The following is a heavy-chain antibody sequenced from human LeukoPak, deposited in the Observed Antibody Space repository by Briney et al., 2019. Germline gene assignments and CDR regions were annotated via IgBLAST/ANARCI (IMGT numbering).Heavy chain of an antibody. J-gene: IGHJ4*02. D-gene: IGHD4-17*01. CDR3: AHLLDYGDNRLDF. V-gene: IGHV1-3*01. CDR1: GYTFTTYA. CDR2: INAADNT. Sequence: ASVKVSCKASGYTFTTYAIHWVRQAPGQRLEWMGWINAADNTKYSQKFQGRVTFTRDTSASTAYMELSSLRSEDTAIYYCAHLLDYGDNRLDFWGQGTLVTVSS.